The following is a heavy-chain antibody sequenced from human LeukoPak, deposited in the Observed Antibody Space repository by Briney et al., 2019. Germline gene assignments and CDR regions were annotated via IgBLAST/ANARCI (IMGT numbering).Heavy chain of an antibody. CDR1: GYSFTSHD. J-gene: IGHJ4*02. Sequence: ASVKVSCKASGYSFTSHDINWVRQVPGRGLEWMGWISPNSGNTGSAQRFQARVTMTRNTSGNTVYMELTNLRSDDTAIYYCARGPVAGDFWGQGTLVTVSS. CDR2: ISPNSGNT. V-gene: IGHV1-8*01. CDR3: ARGPVAGDF. D-gene: IGHD6-19*01.